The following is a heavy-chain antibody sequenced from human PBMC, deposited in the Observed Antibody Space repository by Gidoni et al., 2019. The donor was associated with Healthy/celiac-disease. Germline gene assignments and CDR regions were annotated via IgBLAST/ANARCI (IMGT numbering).Heavy chain of an antibody. CDR3: ARRHIAVAGTVGFDY. CDR2: IYPGDSDT. D-gene: IGHD6-19*01. Sequence: EVQLVQSGAEVKKPGESLKISGKGSGYSFTSYWIGWVRQMPGKGLEWMGIIYPGDSDTRYSPSFQGQVTISADKSISTAYLQWSSLKASDTAMYYCARRHIAVAGTVGFDYWGQGTLVTVSS. V-gene: IGHV5-51*01. CDR1: GYSFTSYW. J-gene: IGHJ4*02.